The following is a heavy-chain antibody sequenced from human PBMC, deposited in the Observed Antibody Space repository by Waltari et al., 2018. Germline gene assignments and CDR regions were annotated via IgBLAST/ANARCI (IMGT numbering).Heavy chain of an antibody. Sequence: EVQLVQSGAEVKKPGATVKISCKVSGYTFTDYYMPWVQPAPGKGLEWMGLVDPEDGETIYAEKFQGRVTITADTSTDTAYMELSSLRSEDTAVYYCATDPHYGDYRSSAFDIWGQGTMVTVSS. CDR1: GYTFTDYY. D-gene: IGHD4-17*01. CDR2: VDPEDGET. V-gene: IGHV1-69-2*01. CDR3: ATDPHYGDYRSSAFDI. J-gene: IGHJ3*02.